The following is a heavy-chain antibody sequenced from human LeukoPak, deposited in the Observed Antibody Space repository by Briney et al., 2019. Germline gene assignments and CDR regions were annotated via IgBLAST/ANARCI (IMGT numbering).Heavy chain of an antibody. V-gene: IGHV3-11*04. Sequence: PGGSLRLSCAASGFTFSDYHMNWIRQAPGKGLEWVSYISPWGDTIYFADSVKGRFTISRDNAKNSLYLQMNSLRAEDTAVYYCARVSRGASSSSFDYWGQGTLVTVSS. CDR2: ISPWGDTI. J-gene: IGHJ4*02. CDR1: GFTFSDYH. D-gene: IGHD6-6*01. CDR3: ARVSRGASSSSFDY.